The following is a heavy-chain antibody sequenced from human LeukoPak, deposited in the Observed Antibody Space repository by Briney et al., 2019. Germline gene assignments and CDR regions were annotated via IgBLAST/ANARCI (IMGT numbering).Heavy chain of an antibody. CDR3: ARESKRYSSGWYLDY. CDR1: GGSVSSGSYY. V-gene: IGHV4-61*01. J-gene: IGHJ4*02. CDR2: IYYSGST. Sequence: SETLSLTCTVSGGSVSSGSYYWSWIRQPPGKGLEWIGYIYYSGSTNYNPSLKSRVTISVDTSKNQFSLKLSSVTAADTAVYYCARESKRYSSGWYLDYWGQGTLVTVSS. D-gene: IGHD6-19*01.